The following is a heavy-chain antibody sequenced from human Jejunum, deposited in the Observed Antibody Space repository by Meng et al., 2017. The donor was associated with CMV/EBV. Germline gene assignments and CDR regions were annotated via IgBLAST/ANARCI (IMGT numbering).Heavy chain of an antibody. Sequence: GFSLSTSGVSVGWIRQPPGKALEWLALIYWDDDKRYRPSLKSRLTITKDSSKDQVVLTMSNMDPVDTATYYCARSCREAYKECYFDYWGQGTLVTVSS. J-gene: IGHJ4*02. CDR2: IYWDDDK. V-gene: IGHV2-5*02. CDR1: GFSLSTSGVS. CDR3: ARSCREAYKECYFDY. D-gene: IGHD5-24*01.